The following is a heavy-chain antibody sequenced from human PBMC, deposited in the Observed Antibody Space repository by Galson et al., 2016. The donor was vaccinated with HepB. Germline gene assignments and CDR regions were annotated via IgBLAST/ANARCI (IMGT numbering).Heavy chain of an antibody. D-gene: IGHD6-13*01. CDR2: INPSGGST. CDR1: GYTFTSYY. CDR3: ARLAAAGTADD. J-gene: IGHJ4*02. Sequence: SVKVSCKASGYTFTSYYMHWVRQAPGQGLEWMGIINPSGGSTSYAQKFQGRVTMTRDTSTGTVYMELSSLRSEDTAVYYCARLAAAGTADDWGQGTLVTVSS. V-gene: IGHV1-46*01.